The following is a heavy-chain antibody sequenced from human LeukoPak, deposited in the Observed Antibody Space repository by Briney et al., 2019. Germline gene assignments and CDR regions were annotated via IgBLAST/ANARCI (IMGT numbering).Heavy chain of an antibody. V-gene: IGHV1-3*01. CDR3: AMDTADGGTIDY. CDR1: GYTFTSYA. CDR2: INAGNGNT. Sequence: ASVKVSCKASGYTFTSYAMHWVRQAPGQRLEWMGWINAGNGNTKYSQKFQGRVTITRDTSASTAYMELSSLRSEDTAVYYCAMDTADGGTIDYWGQGTLVTVSS. J-gene: IGHJ4*02. D-gene: IGHD5-18*01.